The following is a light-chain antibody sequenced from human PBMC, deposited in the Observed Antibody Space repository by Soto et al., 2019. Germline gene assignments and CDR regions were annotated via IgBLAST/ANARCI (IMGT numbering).Light chain of an antibody. V-gene: IGLV2-11*01. Sequence: QSVLTQPRSVSGSPGQSVTISCTGTSSDVGTYNYVSWYQQHPGKAPKLIIYDVTKWPSGVPDRFSGSKSGNTASLTISGLQAEDEADSDCCSYAGSYNHVFGTVTKVTVL. CDR1: SSDVGTYNY. J-gene: IGLJ1*01. CDR2: DVT. CDR3: CSYAGSYNHV.